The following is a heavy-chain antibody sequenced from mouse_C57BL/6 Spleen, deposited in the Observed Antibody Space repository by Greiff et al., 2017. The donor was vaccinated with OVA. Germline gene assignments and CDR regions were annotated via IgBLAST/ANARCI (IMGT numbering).Heavy chain of an antibody. J-gene: IGHJ4*01. CDR2: INPGSGGT. Sequence: QVQLQQSGAELVRPGTSVKVSCKASGYAFTNYLLEWVKQRPGQGLEWIGVINPGSGGTNYNEKFKGKATLTADKSSSTAYMQLSSLTSEDSAVYFCARKGSNYWGQGTSVTVSS. CDR3: ARKGSNY. D-gene: IGHD1-1*01. CDR1: GYAFTNYL. V-gene: IGHV1-54*01.